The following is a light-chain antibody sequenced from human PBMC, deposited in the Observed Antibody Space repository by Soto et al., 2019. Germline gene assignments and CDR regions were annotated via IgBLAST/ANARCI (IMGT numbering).Light chain of an antibody. Sequence: DIQMTQSPSTLSASVGDRITITCRASQSISIWLAWYQQTPGKAPKILSYDASRLETGVPSRFSGSGSGTAFTLTISGLQPDDFATYYCQQYNGYSTWTFGQGTRVETK. CDR3: QQYNGYSTWT. J-gene: IGKJ1*01. V-gene: IGKV1-5*01. CDR2: DAS. CDR1: QSISIW.